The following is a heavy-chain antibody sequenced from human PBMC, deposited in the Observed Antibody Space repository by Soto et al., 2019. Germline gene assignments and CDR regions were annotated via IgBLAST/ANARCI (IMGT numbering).Heavy chain of an antibody. V-gene: IGHV4-39*01. J-gene: IGHJ4*02. CDR3: ARYYGSEVICDY. CDR2: IYYSGST. Sequence: SETLSPTCTVSGSSISSSSYYWGWVRQPPGKGLEWIGSIYYSGSTYYNPSLKSRVTISVDTSKNQFSLKLSSVTAADTAVYYCARYYGSEVICDYWGQGTLVTVSS. D-gene: IGHD3-10*01. CDR1: GSSISSSSYY.